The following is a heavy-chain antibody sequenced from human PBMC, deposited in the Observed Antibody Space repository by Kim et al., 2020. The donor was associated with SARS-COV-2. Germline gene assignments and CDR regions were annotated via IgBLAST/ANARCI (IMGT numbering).Heavy chain of an antibody. V-gene: IGHV3-33*01. Sequence: GGSLRLSCAASGFTFSSYGMHWVRQAPGKGLEWVAVIWYDGSNKYYADSVKGRFTISRDNSKNTLYLQMNSLRAEDTAVYYCARYSSSWSYYYYYYMDVWGKGTTVTVSS. CDR1: GFTFSSYG. D-gene: IGHD6-13*01. J-gene: IGHJ6*03. CDR3: ARYSSSWSYYYYYYMDV. CDR2: IWYDGSNK.